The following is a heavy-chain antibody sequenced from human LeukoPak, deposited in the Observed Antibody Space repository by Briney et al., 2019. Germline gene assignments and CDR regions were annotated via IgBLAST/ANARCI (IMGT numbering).Heavy chain of an antibody. D-gene: IGHD6-19*01. Sequence: GGSLRLSCAASGFSFSFYGMHCVRQAPGKGLEWVAVISEDGTKKNYAESVKGRFTISRDNAKNTLYLQMNSLRAEDTAVYYCARVPSRWLGSIDYWGQGTLVTVSS. CDR3: ARVPSRWLGSIDY. J-gene: IGHJ4*02. CDR1: GFSFSFYG. CDR2: ISEDGTKK. V-gene: IGHV3-30*03.